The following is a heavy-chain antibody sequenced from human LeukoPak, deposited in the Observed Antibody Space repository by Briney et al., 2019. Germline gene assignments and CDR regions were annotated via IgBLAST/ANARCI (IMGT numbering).Heavy chain of an antibody. D-gene: IGHD3-3*01. Sequence: SETLSLTCAVFGGSFDGYYWSWIRQPPGKGLEWIGEITYDGSTNYNPSLKSRVTISVDTSKIQFSLNLSSATAADTAIYYCARGLASGYPPIPFDYWGQGTQVTVSS. CDR2: ITYDGST. V-gene: IGHV4-34*01. CDR1: GGSFDGYY. J-gene: IGHJ4*02. CDR3: ARGLASGYPPIPFDY.